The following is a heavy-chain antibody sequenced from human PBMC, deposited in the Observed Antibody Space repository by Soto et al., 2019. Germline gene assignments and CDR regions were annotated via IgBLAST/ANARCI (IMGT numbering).Heavy chain of an antibody. CDR3: ARDHGYCSGGSCYPGVGNDY. CDR1: GYTFTSYG. D-gene: IGHD2-15*01. V-gene: IGHV1-18*01. CDR2: ISAYNGNT. Sequence: GASVKVSCKASGYTFTSYGISWVRQAPGQGLEWMGWISAYNGNTNYAQKLQGRVTMTTDTSTSTAYMELRSLRSDDTAVYYCARDHGYCSGGSCYPGVGNDYWGQGTLVTVSS. J-gene: IGHJ4*02.